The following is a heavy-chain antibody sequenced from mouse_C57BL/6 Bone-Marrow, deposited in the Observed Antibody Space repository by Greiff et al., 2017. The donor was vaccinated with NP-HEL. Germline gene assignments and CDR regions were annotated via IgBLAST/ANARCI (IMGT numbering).Heavy chain of an antibody. D-gene: IGHD1-1*01. CDR2: IDPENGDT. CDR3: TTPADYGRSYYFDY. CDR1: GFNITDDY. Sequence: VQLQQSGAELVRPGASVKLSCTASGFNITDDYMHWVKQRPEQGLEWIGWIDPENGDTESASKFQGKATITADPSSNTAYLQLSSLTSEDTAVYYCTTPADYGRSYYFDYWGQGTTLTVSS. V-gene: IGHV14-4*01. J-gene: IGHJ2*01.